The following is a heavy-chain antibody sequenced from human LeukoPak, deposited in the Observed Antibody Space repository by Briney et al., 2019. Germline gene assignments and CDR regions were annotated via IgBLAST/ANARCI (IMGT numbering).Heavy chain of an antibody. V-gene: IGHV5-51*01. J-gene: IGHJ1*01. D-gene: IGHD2-21*02. CDR1: GYSFTSYW. CDR2: IYPGDSDT. Sequence: GESLKISCKGSGYSFTSYWIGWVRQMPGKGLEWMGIIYPGDSDTTYSPSFEGQVTISADKSISTAHLQWSSLKVSDTAMYYCARLDGDGRFEYFQYWGQGTLVTVSS. CDR3: ARLDGDGRFEYFQY.